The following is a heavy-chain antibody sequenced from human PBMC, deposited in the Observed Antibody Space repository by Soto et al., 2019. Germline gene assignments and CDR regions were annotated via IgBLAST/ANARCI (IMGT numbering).Heavy chain of an antibody. CDR1: GYTFTSYG. Sequence: ASVKVSCKASGYTFTSYGISWVRQAPGQGLEWMGWISAYNGNTNYAQKLQGRVTMTTDTSTSTADMELRSLRSDDTAVYYCARTTEVCSGGSCYSAYWGQGTLVTVSS. J-gene: IGHJ4*02. CDR3: ARTTEVCSGGSCYSAY. V-gene: IGHV1-18*01. D-gene: IGHD2-15*01. CDR2: ISAYNGNT.